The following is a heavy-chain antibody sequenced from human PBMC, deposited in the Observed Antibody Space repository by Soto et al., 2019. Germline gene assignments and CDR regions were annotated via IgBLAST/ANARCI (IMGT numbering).Heavy chain of an antibody. Sequence: EVQLVESGGGLVQPGGSLRLSCAASGFTFSSYWMSWVRQAPGKGLEWVANIKQDGSEKYYVDSVKGRFTISRDNAKNSLYLQMNILRAEDTAVYYCARCRRGSSGYYRFDYWGQGTLVTVSS. V-gene: IGHV3-7*01. J-gene: IGHJ4*02. CDR1: GFTFSSYW. CDR2: IKQDGSEK. D-gene: IGHD3-22*01. CDR3: ARCRRGSSGYYRFDY.